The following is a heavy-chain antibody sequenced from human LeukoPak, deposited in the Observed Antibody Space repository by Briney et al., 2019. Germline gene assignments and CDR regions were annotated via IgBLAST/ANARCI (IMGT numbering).Heavy chain of an antibody. V-gene: IGHV3-15*01. CDR1: GFTFSNAC. CDR3: TTGTWIQLWLADY. J-gene: IGHJ4*02. D-gene: IGHD5-18*01. CDR2: IKGKTDGWTT. Sequence: GGSLRLSCATSGFTFSNACMSWVRQAPGKGLEGVGHIKGKTDGWTTDYAAPVQGRFTISRDDSKNTLYLQMNSLKTEDTAVYYCTTGTWIQLWLADYWGQGTLVTVSS.